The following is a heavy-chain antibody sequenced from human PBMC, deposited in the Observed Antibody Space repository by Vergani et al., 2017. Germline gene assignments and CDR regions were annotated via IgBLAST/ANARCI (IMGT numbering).Heavy chain of an antibody. CDR1: EYSFGNYW. D-gene: IGHD4-23*01. V-gene: IGHV5-51*03. Sequence: EVELVQSGPEMRKPGESLKISCKGSEYSFGNYWIGWVRQMPGKGLEWMGIIYPADSDTRYSPSFQGQVTISADKSISTAYLQWASLKASDTAIYYCVTHSAVVDNWGQGTLITVSS. J-gene: IGHJ4*02. CDR2: IYPADSDT. CDR3: VTHSAVVDN.